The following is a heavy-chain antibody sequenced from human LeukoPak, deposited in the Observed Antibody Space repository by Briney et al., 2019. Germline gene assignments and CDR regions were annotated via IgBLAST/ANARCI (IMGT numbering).Heavy chain of an antibody. V-gene: IGHV4-59*01. CDR2: IYYSGST. J-gene: IGHJ5*02. CDR1: GGSISSYY. D-gene: IGHD3-16*01. CDR3: ARGGGSWFDP. Sequence: SETLSLTCTVSGGSISSYYWSLIRQPPGKGLEWIGYIYYSGSTNYNPPLKSRVTISVDTSKNQFSLKLSSVTAADTAVYYCARGGGSWFDPWGQGTLVTVSS.